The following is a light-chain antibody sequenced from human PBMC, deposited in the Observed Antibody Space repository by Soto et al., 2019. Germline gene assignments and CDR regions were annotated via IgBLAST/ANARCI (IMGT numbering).Light chain of an antibody. V-gene: IGLV1-44*01. CDR3: SSWDANLNGYV. Sequence: QSVLTQPPSASGTPGQRVTISCSGSSSKIGSKTVNWYQQLPGTVPKLLIYNSYQRPSGVPDRFSASKSGTSASLAISGLQSEDEADYYCSSWDANLNGYVFGTGTKVTVL. J-gene: IGLJ1*01. CDR2: NSY. CDR1: SSKIGSKT.